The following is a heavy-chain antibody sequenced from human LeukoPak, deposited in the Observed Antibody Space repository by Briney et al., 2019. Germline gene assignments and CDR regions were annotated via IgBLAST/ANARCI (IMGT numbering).Heavy chain of an antibody. Sequence: HPGGSLRPSCAASGFTVSSNYMSWVRQTPGKGLEWVSVIYIGGSTYYADFVKGRFTISRDNSKNTVYLQMNSLRAEDTAVYYCATIYTYGFDYWGQGTLLTVSS. V-gene: IGHV3-66*01. CDR3: ATIYTYGFDY. D-gene: IGHD5-18*01. CDR2: IYIGGST. CDR1: GFTVSSNY. J-gene: IGHJ4*02.